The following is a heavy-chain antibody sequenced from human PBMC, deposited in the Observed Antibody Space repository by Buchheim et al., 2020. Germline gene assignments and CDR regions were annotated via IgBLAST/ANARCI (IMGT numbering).Heavy chain of an antibody. CDR1: GFTFSIYP. J-gene: IGHJ4*02. CDR3: ARDGEVGIYGFDY. CDR2: ISPAGDIQ. Sequence: QVQLVESGGDVVQPGRSLRLSCTASGFTFSIYPMHWLRQCPGKGLEWLARISPAGDIQHSVDSVKGRFTFSRDNSKNTLFLQMSSLTTEDTAIYYCARDGEVGIYGFDYWGQGTL. V-gene: IGHV3-30-3*01. D-gene: IGHD2-21*01.